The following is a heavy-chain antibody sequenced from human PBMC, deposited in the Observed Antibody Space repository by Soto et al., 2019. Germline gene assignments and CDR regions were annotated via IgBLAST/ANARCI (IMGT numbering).Heavy chain of an antibody. D-gene: IGHD3-9*01. CDR3: ARTPRGYDILTGYLKPRDFDY. CDR1: GFTFSSYN. J-gene: IGHJ4*02. V-gene: IGHV3-21*01. CDR2: ISSSSSYI. Sequence: GGSLRLSCADSGFTFSSYNMNWVRQAPGKGLEWVSSISSSSSYIYYADSVKGRFTISRDNAKNSLYLQMNSLRAEDTAVYYGARTPRGYDILTGYLKPRDFDYWGQGT.